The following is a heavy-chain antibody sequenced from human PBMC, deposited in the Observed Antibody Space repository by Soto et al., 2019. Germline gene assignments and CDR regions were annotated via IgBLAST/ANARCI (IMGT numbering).Heavy chain of an antibody. D-gene: IGHD3-9*01. Sequence: QVQLVESGGGVVEPGTSLRLSCADSGFAFSTYGMHWVRQAPGKGLEWVAVISYDGIQKYYADSVKGRFTISRDNSKNTLYLQMNSLRPEDTAVYYCAKDRRYFDWLASLEYWGQGTLVTVSS. V-gene: IGHV3-30*18. CDR2: ISYDGIQK. J-gene: IGHJ4*02. CDR3: AKDRRYFDWLASLEY. CDR1: GFAFSTYG.